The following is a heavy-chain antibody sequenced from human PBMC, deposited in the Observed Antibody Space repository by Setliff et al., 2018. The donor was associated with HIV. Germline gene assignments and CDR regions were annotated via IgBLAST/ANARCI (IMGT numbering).Heavy chain of an antibody. D-gene: IGHD1-26*01. CDR3: ARESGIVGAQGSDY. V-gene: IGHV4-61*02. J-gene: IGHJ4*02. CDR1: GDSISSGSYY. CDR2: IYISGST. Sequence: PSETLSLTCTVSGDSISSGSYYWSWFRQPAGKELGWIGLIYISGSTIYNPSLKSRVTITINTSKRQFSLNLSSVTAADSAMYYCARESGIVGAQGSDYWSQGTLVTVSS.